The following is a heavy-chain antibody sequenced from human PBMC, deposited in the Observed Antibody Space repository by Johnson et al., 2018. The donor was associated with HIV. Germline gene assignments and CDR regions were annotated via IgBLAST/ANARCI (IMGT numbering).Heavy chain of an antibody. Sequence: QVQLVESGGGVVQPGGSLRLSCAASGFTFSSYGIHWVRQAPGKGLEWVSVIWYDGRNKYYADSVKGRFTISRDNSKNTLYLQMNSLRAEDTAINYCVKGMDSSSWYAFDIWGQGTMVTVSS. CDR1: GFTFSSYG. J-gene: IGHJ3*02. V-gene: IGHV3-33*06. D-gene: IGHD6-13*01. CDR3: VKGMDSSSWYAFDI. CDR2: IWYDGRNK.